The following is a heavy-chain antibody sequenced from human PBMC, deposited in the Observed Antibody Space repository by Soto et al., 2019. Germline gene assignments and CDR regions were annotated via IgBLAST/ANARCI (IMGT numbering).Heavy chain of an antibody. CDR3: ARKTCGGDCPLGWFDP. CDR2: IYYSGST. Sequence: SETLSLTCTVSGGSVSSGSYYWSWIRQPPGKGLEWIGYIYYSGSTNYNPSLKSRVTISVDTSKNQFSLKLISVTAADPAVYYCARKTCGGDCPLGWFDPWGQGTLVTVSS. D-gene: IGHD2-21*02. V-gene: IGHV4-61*01. J-gene: IGHJ5*02. CDR1: GGSVSSGSYY.